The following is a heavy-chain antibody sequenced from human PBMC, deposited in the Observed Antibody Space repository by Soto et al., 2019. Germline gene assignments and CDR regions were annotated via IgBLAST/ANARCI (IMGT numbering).Heavy chain of an antibody. CDR1: GGSISSGGYS. J-gene: IGHJ4*02. Sequence: SETLSLTCAVSGGSISSGGYSWSWIRQPPGKGLEWIGYIHHSGSTYYNPSLKSRVTISVDRSKNQFSLKLSSVTAADTAVYYCARENGSREGYFDYWGQGTLVTVSS. V-gene: IGHV4-30-2*01. CDR2: IHHSGST. D-gene: IGHD3-10*01. CDR3: ARENGSREGYFDY.